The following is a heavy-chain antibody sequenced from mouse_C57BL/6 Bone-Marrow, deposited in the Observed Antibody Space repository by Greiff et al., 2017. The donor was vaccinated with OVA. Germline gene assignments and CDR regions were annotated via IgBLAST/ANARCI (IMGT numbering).Heavy chain of an antibody. CDR3: AKGNGYDRGFYFDV. CDR1: GFSLTSYG. Sequence: VKLVESGPGLVQPSQSLSITCTVSGFSLTSYGVHWVRQSPGKGLEWLGVIWRGGSTDYNAAFMYRLSITKDNCKSQVFFKMNSLQADDTAIYYCAKGNGYDRGFYFDVWGTGTTVTVSS. V-gene: IGHV2-5*01. J-gene: IGHJ1*03. D-gene: IGHD2-2*01. CDR2: IWRGGST.